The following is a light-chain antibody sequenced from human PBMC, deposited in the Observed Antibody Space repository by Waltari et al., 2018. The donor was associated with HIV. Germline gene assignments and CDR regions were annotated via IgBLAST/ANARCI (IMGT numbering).Light chain of an antibody. Sequence: AVTQPASVSGLPGQSTTISCTGDDSDFGLYKLVYWYQQHSGRPPRLILYDVDSRASGVSDRFSGSMSGNTASLTISGLRAEDEGHYYCASFTGDNTVIFGGGTEVTVL. V-gene: IGLV2-14*03. CDR1: DSDFGLYKL. CDR3: ASFTGDNTVI. J-gene: IGLJ2*01. CDR2: DVD.